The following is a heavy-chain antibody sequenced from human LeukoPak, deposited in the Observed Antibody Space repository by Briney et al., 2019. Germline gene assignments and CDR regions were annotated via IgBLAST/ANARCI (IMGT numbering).Heavy chain of an antibody. Sequence: SVKVSCKASGGTFSSYAISWVRQAPGQGLEWMGGIIPILGIANYAQKFQGRVTITADKSTSTAYMELSSLRSEDTAVYYCAGIDYYDSSGPYYFDYWDQGTLVTVSS. D-gene: IGHD3-22*01. CDR1: GGTFSSYA. CDR2: IIPILGIA. J-gene: IGHJ4*02. V-gene: IGHV1-69*10. CDR3: AGIDYYDSSGPYYFDY.